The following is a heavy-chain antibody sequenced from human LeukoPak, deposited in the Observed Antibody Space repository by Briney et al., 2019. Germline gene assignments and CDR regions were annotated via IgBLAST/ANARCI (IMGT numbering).Heavy chain of an antibody. CDR2: ISGSGGST. CDR3: AKDQRQYQLSYSFDY. J-gene: IGHJ4*02. D-gene: IGHD2-2*01. V-gene: IGHV3-23*01. CDR1: GFTFSSYA. Sequence: PGGSLRLSCAASGFTFSSYAMSWVRQAPGKGLEWVSAISGSGGSTYYADSVKGRFTISRDNSKNTLYLQMNSLRAEDTAVYYCAKDQRQYQLSYSFDYWGQGTLVTVSS.